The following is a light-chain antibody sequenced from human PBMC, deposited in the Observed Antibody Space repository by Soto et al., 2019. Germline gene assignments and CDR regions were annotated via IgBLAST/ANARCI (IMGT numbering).Light chain of an antibody. V-gene: IGKV1-5*01. J-gene: IGKJ2*01. CDR1: QSISSW. CDR2: DAS. Sequence: DIQMTQSPSTLSASVGDRVTITCRASQSISSWLAWYQQKPGRAPKLLIYDASSLESGVPSRFSGSGSGTEFTLTISSLQPDDFATYSCQQYNSYSRTFGQGTKLEI. CDR3: QQYNSYSRT.